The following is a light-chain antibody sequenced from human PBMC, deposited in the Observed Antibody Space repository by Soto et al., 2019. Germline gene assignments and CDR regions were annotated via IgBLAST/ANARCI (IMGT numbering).Light chain of an antibody. CDR2: SNN. CDR1: SSNIESNT. Sequence: VLTQPPSASGTPGQRVTISCSGSSSNIESNTVNWYQQFPGTTPKLLIYSNNQRPSGVPDRFSGSKSGTSASLAISGLQSGDEADYYCAAWDDSLNGYVFGTGTKAPS. J-gene: IGLJ1*01. CDR3: AAWDDSLNGYV. V-gene: IGLV1-44*01.